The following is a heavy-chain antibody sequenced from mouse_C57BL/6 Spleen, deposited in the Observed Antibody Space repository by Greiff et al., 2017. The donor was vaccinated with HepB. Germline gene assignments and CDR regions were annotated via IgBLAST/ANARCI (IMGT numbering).Heavy chain of an antibody. CDR2: IYPRSGNT. J-gene: IGHJ4*01. V-gene: IGHV1-81*01. CDR3: AVEFITTVVATIDYYAMDY. D-gene: IGHD1-1*01. CDR1: GYTFTSYG. Sequence: VQLQQSGAELARPGASVKLSCKASGYTFTSYGISWVKQRTGQGLEWIGEIYPRSGNTYYNEKFKGKATLTADKSSSTAYMELRSLTSEDSAVYFCAVEFITTVVATIDYYAMDYWGQGTSVTVSS.